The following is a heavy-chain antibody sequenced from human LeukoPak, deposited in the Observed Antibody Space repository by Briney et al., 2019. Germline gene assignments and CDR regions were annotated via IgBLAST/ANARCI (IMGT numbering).Heavy chain of an antibody. Sequence: GGSLRLSCAASGFTFSTYALHWVRQAPGKGLEWVAVISYDGSKKYYADSVKGRFTISRDSSKNTLYLQMNSLRADDTAVYYCARNEGSMVRGVFTLGSWGQGTLVTVSS. CDR3: ARNEGSMVRGVFTLGS. D-gene: IGHD3-10*01. CDR1: GFTFSTYA. V-gene: IGHV3-30-3*01. J-gene: IGHJ4*02. CDR2: ISYDGSKK.